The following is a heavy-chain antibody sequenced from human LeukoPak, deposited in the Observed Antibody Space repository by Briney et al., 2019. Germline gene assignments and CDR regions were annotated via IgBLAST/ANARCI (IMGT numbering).Heavy chain of an antibody. CDR1: GFTFSSYS. D-gene: IGHD3-10*01. CDR2: ISSSSSYI. CDR3: ARDAYSWFGESSAHFDY. J-gene: IGHJ4*02. Sequence: PGGSLLLSCAASGFTFSSYSMNWVRQAPGKGLEWVSSISSSSSYIYYAASVKGRFTISRDNAKNSLYLQMNSLRAEDTAVYYCARDAYSWFGESSAHFDYWGQGTLVTVSS. V-gene: IGHV3-21*01.